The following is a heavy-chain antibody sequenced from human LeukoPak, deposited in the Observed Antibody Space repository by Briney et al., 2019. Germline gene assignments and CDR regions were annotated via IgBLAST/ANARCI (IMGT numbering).Heavy chain of an antibody. J-gene: IGHJ3*02. V-gene: IGHV3-21*06. CDR1: GFTFSTYS. D-gene: IGHD3-10*01. CDR2: IATSSDYI. CDR3: ARGRSITILRGVAISDGFDI. Sequence: PGGSLRLSCAASGFTFSTYSMNWVRQAPGKGLEWVSSIATSSDYIHYAGSLKGRFTISRDNAKNSLYLHMNSLRPDDTAVYYCARGRSITILRGVAISDGFDIWGQGTKVTVSS.